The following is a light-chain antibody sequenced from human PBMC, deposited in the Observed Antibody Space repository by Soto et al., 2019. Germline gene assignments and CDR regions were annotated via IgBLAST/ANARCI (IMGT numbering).Light chain of an antibody. CDR2: GAS. Sequence: EIVMTQSPATLSVSPGERVTLSCRASQSVRSHLAWYQQKPGQAPRLLLYGASTRATGIAARFSGSGSGTELTLTISSLQSEDFAVYYCQQYDNRPPYTFGQGTKLEIK. CDR1: QSVRSH. J-gene: IGKJ2*01. CDR3: QQYDNRPPYT. V-gene: IGKV3-15*01.